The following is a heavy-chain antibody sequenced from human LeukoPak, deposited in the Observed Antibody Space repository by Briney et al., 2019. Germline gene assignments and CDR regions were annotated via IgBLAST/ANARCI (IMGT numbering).Heavy chain of an antibody. V-gene: IGHV4-59*01. CDR2: IYYSGST. CDR3: AREDTPMVYPFDY. CDR1: GGSISSYY. Sequence: SETLSLTCTVSGGSISSYYWSWIRQPPGKGLEWIGYIYYSGSTNYNPSLKSRVTISVDTSKNQFSLKLGSVTAADTAVYYCAREDTPMVYPFDYWGQGTLVTVSS. D-gene: IGHD5-18*01. J-gene: IGHJ4*02.